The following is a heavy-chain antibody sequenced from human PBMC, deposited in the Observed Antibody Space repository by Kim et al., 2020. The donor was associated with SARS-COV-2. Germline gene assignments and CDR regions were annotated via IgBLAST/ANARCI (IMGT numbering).Heavy chain of an antibody. CDR3: TRGVRI. J-gene: IGHJ4*02. D-gene: IGHD3-16*01. CDR2: YDSGST. V-gene: IGHV4-30-4*01. Sequence: YDSGSTSYNPSLKSRVTISVDSSKNQFSLKLSSVTAADTAVYYCTRGVRIWGQGTLVTVSS.